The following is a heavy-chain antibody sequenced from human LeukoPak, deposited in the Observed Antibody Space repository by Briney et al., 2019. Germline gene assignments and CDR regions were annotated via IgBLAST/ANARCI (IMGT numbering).Heavy chain of an antibody. D-gene: IGHD2-15*01. CDR3: ARVVAEYCSGGSCYGGGY. CDR1: GFTFSSYA. V-gene: IGHV3-21*01. CDR2: ISSSSSYI. J-gene: IGHJ4*02. Sequence: GGSLRLSCAASGFTFSSYAMSWVRQAPGKGLEWVSSISSSSSYIYYADSVKGRFTISRNNAKNSLYLQMNSLRAEDTAVYYCARVVAEYCSGGSCYGGGYWGQGTLVTVSS.